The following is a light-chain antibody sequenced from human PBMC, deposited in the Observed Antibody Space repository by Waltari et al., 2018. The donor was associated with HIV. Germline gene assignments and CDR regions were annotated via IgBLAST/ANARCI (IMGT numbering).Light chain of an antibody. CDR2: DDT. J-gene: IGLJ2*01. CDR1: NIGSKS. Sequence: SYVLTQPPSVSVAPGQTARITCGGNNIGSKSEHWYQQKPGQAPVLVVYDDTDRPTGIPERFAGANSGNTVTLTISRVEAGDESDYYCQVWDSSSDVVVDGGTKLTVL. V-gene: IGLV3-21*02. CDR3: QVWDSSSDVV.